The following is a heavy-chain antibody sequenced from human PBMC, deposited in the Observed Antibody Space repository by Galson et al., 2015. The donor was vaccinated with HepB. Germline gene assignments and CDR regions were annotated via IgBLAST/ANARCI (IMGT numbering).Heavy chain of an antibody. D-gene: IGHD2-2*01. CDR1: GFTFSAYD. CDR2: ITTSSSYI. Sequence: SLRLSCAASGFTFSAYDMYWVRQAPGKGLEWVSSITTSSSYIYYADSMRGRFTISRDNAKNSLFLQMDRLRAEDTAVYYCAKAGCSGAGCYLRYSWIDSWGQGTLVTVSS. J-gene: IGHJ5*01. CDR3: AKAGCSGAGCYLRYSWIDS. V-gene: IGHV3-21*06.